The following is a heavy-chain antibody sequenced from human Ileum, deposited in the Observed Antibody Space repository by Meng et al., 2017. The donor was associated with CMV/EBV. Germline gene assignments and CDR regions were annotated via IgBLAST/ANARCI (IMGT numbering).Heavy chain of an antibody. Sequence: QVPLQESGPGLVNPSQTPSLTCSVSGDSIDSGDYSWNWVRQPPGKGLEWIGYIYYNGNAYYNPSLKSQVTISVDTSKNQFSLRLKSVTAADSAVYFCARGGIFRGLDYWGQGTLVTVSS. CDR3: ARGGIFRGLDY. CDR2: IYYNGNA. V-gene: IGHV4-30-4*08. J-gene: IGHJ4*02. CDR1: GDSIDSGDYS. D-gene: IGHD3-10*01.